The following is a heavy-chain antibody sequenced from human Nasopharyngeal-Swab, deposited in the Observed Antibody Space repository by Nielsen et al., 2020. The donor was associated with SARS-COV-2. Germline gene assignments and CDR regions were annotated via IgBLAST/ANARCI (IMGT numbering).Heavy chain of an antibody. J-gene: IGHJ6*03. CDR1: GFTFSDYY. CDR2: ISSSGSTI. Sequence: GGSLRLSCAASGFTFSDYYMSWIRQAPGKGLEWVSYISSSGSTIYYADSVKGRFTISRDNAKNSLYLQMNSLRAEDTAVHYCARGLYYYYYYYMDVWGKGTTVTVSS. D-gene: IGHD2-15*01. V-gene: IGHV3-11*04. CDR3: ARGLYYYYYYYMDV.